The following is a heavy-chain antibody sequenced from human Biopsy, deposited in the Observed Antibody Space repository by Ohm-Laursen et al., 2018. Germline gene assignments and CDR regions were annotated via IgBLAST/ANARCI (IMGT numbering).Heavy chain of an antibody. CDR1: GDSISTYY. Sequence: TLSLTWSVSGDSISTYYWSWIRQPPGKGLEWIGYVYYTGSTDYNPSLQSRVTISVDTSKNHFSLRLRSVTPADTAIYYCARDRGYYSDRTVPGYFDLWGRGTLVTVSS. CDR2: VYYTGST. J-gene: IGHJ2*01. D-gene: IGHD3-22*01. CDR3: ARDRGYYSDRTVPGYFDL. V-gene: IGHV4-59*01.